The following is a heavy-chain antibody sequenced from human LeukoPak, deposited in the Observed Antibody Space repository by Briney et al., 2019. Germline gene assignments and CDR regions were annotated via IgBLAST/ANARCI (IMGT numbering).Heavy chain of an antibody. J-gene: IGHJ4*02. CDR1: GGSISSSSYY. V-gene: IGHV4-39*01. Sequence: SETLSLTCTVSGGSISSSSYYWGWIRQPPGKGLEWIGSIYYSGSTYYNPSLKGRVTISVDTSKNQFSLKLGSVTAADTAVYYCARGNSGYDYKGLGYWGQGTLVTVSS. CDR2: IYYSGST. CDR3: ARGNSGYDYKGLGY. D-gene: IGHD5-12*01.